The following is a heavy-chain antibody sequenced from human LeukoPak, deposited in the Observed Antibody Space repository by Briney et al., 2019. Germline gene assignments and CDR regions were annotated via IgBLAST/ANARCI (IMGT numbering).Heavy chain of an antibody. D-gene: IGHD3-16*01. CDR2: IYSDGST. CDR3: ARDGGPGRPPTY. V-gene: IGHV3-53*01. Sequence: PGGSLRLSCAASGFTVSTNYMSWVRQAPGKGLEWVSIIYSDGSTDSADSMKGRFTISRDNSKNTLYLQMNSLRVEDTAVYYCARDGGPGRPPTYWGQGTLVIVSS. J-gene: IGHJ4*02. CDR1: GFTVSTNY.